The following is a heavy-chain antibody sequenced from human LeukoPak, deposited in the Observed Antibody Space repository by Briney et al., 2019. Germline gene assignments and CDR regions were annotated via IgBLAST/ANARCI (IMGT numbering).Heavy chain of an antibody. Sequence: GGSLRLSCAASGFTFSNSAISWVRQAPGKGLEWVSTLSGSGITTYYADSVKGRFTISRDNSKNTLYLQMNSLRAEDAAVYYCAKGIYSSGWSYFDYWGHGTLVTVSS. J-gene: IGHJ4*01. CDR3: AKGIYSSGWSYFDY. CDR1: GFTFSNSA. CDR2: LSGSGITT. D-gene: IGHD6-19*01. V-gene: IGHV3-23*01.